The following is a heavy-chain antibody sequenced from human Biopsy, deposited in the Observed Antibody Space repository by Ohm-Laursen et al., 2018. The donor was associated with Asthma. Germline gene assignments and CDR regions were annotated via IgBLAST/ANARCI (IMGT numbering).Heavy chain of an antibody. CDR2: VSWNSGSI. J-gene: IGHJ4*02. CDR1: GFAVSRDH. D-gene: IGHD6-13*01. V-gene: IGHV3-9*01. CDR3: VKDIRLQLWGFDS. Sequence: SLRLSCSASGFAVSRDHMFWVRQAPGKGLEWVSGVSWNSGSIDYADSVKGRFTISRDNAKNSLYLQMNSLRGADTALYYCVKDIRLQLWGFDSWGQGTLVTVSS.